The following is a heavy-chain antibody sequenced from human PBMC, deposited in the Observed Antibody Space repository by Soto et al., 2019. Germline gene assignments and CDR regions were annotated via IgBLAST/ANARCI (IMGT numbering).Heavy chain of an antibody. D-gene: IGHD6-19*01. CDR1: GDSISNSRW. CDR2: IFHSGDT. J-gene: IGHJ3*01. Sequence: QVQLQESGPGLVKPSGTLSLTCAVSGDSISNSRWWTWVRQPPGKGLEWIGDIFHSGDTNYNPSLKXRVFLSXXKSQNQFSLKVSSVTAADTAVYYCAYSTGWYRHDVWGQGTLVTVSS. V-gene: IGHV4-4*02. CDR3: AYSTGWYRHDV.